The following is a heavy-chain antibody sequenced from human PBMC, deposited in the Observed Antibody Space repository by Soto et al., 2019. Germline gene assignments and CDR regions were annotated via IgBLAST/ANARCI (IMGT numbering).Heavy chain of an antibody. V-gene: IGHV3-23*01. J-gene: IGHJ4*02. Sequence: EVQLLESGGGLVQPGGSLRLSCAASGFTFSSYAMSWVRQAPGKGLEWVSAISGSGGSTYYADSVKGRFTISRDNSKSTLYLQMNSLRAEDTAVYYCAKDQIREMATRSQYYFDYWGQGTLVTVSS. CDR2: ISGSGGST. CDR3: AKDQIREMATRSQYYFDY. D-gene: IGHD5-12*01. CDR1: GFTFSSYA.